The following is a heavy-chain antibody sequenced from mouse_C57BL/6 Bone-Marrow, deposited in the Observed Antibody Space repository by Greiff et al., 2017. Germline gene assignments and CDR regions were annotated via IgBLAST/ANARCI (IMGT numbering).Heavy chain of an antibody. CDR3: ARSFSYWYFDY. D-gene: IGHD2-10*01. V-gene: IGHV1-50*01. CDR2: IDPSDSYT. Sequence: QVQLQQPGAELVKPGASVKLSCKASGYTFTSYWMQWVKQRPGQGLEWIGEIDPSDSYTNYNQKFKGKATMTVDTSSSTAYIQLSSLTSEDSAVYYCARSFSYWYFDYWGQGTTLTVSS. CDR1: GYTFTSYW. J-gene: IGHJ2*01.